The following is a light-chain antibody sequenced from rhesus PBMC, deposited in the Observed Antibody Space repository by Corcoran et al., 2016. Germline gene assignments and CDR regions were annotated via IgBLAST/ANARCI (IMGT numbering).Light chain of an antibody. J-gene: IGKJ4*01. V-gene: IGKV1-22*01. Sequence: DIQMTQSPSSLSASVGDTVTITCRASQSISSWLAWYQLKPGKAPKLMIYKASTFKCGVPTRFSRSGSGTDFTLTISSLQSEDFATYSCQQCSRSPLTFSGGTRVELK. CDR2: KAS. CDR3: QQCSRSPLT. CDR1: QSISSW.